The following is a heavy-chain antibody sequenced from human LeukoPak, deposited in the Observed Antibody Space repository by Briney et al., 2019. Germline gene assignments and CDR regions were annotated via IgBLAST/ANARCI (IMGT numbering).Heavy chain of an antibody. CDR3: ARGVYSSDY. CDR1: GFTFSSYS. Sequence: GGSLRLSCAASGFTFSSYSMNWVRQAPGKGLEWVSYISSSSSTIYYADSVKGRFTISRDNAKNSLYLQMNSLRAEDTAVYYCARGVYSSDYWGQGTLVTVSS. D-gene: IGHD4-11*01. CDR2: ISSSSSTI. V-gene: IGHV3-48*04. J-gene: IGHJ4*02.